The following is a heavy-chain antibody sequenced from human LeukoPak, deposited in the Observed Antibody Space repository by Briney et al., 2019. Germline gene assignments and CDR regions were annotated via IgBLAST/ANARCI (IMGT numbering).Heavy chain of an antibody. Sequence: GGSLRLSCAASGFTFSSYSMNWVRQAPGKGLEWVSSISGSGGSTYYADSVKGRFTISRDNSKNTLYLQMNSLRAEDTAVYYCAKGYGDYVLGFDYWGQGTLVTVSS. CDR3: AKGYGDYVLGFDY. V-gene: IGHV3-23*01. CDR2: ISGSGGST. CDR1: GFTFSSYS. D-gene: IGHD4-17*01. J-gene: IGHJ4*02.